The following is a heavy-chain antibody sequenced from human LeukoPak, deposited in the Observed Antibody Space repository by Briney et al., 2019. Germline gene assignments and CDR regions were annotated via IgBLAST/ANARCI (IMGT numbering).Heavy chain of an antibody. J-gene: IGHJ4*02. CDR1: GYTFTGYY. CDR3: ARGYCSGGSCPTFFDY. CDR2: INPNSGGT. V-gene: IGHV1-2*06. D-gene: IGHD2-15*01. Sequence: SAKVSCKASGYTFTGYYMHWVRQAPGQGLEWMGRINPNSGGTNYAQKFQGRGTMTRDTSISTAYMELSRLRSDDTAVYYCARGYCSGGSCPTFFDYWGQGTLVTVSS.